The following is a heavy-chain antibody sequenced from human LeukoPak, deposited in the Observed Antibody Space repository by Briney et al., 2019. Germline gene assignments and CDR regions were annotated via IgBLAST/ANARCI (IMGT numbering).Heavy chain of an antibody. V-gene: IGHV4-39*01. CDR3: ARNNIGTRTYDY. J-gene: IGHJ4*02. D-gene: IGHD1/OR15-1a*01. CDR1: GGFISSSSYY. CDR2: IYYSGST. Sequence: KPSETLSLTCTVSGGFISSSSYYWGWIRQPPGKGLDWIGNIYYSGSTYYNPSLKSRVTISVDTSNNPFSLKLTSVTAADTAVYYCARNNIGTRTYDYWGQGTLVTVSS.